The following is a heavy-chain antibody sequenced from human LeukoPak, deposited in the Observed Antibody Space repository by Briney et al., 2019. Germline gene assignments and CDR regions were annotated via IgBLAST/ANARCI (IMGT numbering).Heavy chain of an antibody. CDR3: ATGIAVAGNLGPYYYGMDV. Sequence: GGSLRLSCAASGFTVSSNYMSWVRQAPGNGLEWVSVIYSGGSTYYADSVKGRFTISRDNSKNTLYLQMNSLRAEDTAVYYCATGIAVAGNLGPYYYGMDVWGQGTTVTVSS. CDR2: IYSGGST. J-gene: IGHJ6*02. D-gene: IGHD6-19*01. CDR1: GFTVSSNY. V-gene: IGHV3-53*01.